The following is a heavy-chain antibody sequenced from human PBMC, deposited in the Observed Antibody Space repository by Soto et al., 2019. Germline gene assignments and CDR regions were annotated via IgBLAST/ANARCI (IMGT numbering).Heavy chain of an antibody. Sequence: QELLVQSGGGVVQPGSSLRLSCAASGFTFRTYAMHWVRQAPGKGLEWVAVFSYDGTHQYYVDSVNGRFSVSSDTSEKTPYPQVNSLSLDATAMYFCARDQGGGFRSGGTCYNDALDVWGQGTMVTVSS. J-gene: IGHJ3*01. V-gene: IGHV3-30*04. CDR1: GFTFRTYA. D-gene: IGHD2-15*01. CDR3: ARDQGGGFRSGGTCYNDALDV. CDR2: FSYDGTHQ.